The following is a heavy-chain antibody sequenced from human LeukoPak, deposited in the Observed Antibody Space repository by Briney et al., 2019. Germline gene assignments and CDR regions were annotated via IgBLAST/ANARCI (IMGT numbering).Heavy chain of an antibody. CDR1: GYTFTSYG. Sequence: ASVKVSCKASGYTFTSYGISWVRQAPGQGLEWMGWISAYNGNTNYAQKLQGRVTMTTDTSTSTDYMELRSLRSDDTAVYYCARVVDIWGVVTAVNWFDPWGQGTLVTVSS. V-gene: IGHV1-18*01. CDR3: ARVVDIWGVVTAVNWFDP. D-gene: IGHD2-21*02. CDR2: ISAYNGNT. J-gene: IGHJ5*02.